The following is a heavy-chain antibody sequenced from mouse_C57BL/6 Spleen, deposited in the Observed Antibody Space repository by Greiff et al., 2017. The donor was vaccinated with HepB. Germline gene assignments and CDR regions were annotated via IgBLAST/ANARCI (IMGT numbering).Heavy chain of an antibody. V-gene: IGHV14-3*01. CDR3: ARSKRAYDYDAMDY. Sequence: EVQLQQSVAELVRPGASVKLSCTASGFNIKNTYMHWVKQRPEQGLEWIGRIDPANGNTKYAPKFQGKATITADTSSNTAYMQLNSLTSEDSAVYFCARSKRAYDYDAMDYWGQGTSVTVSS. J-gene: IGHJ4*01. CDR2: IDPANGNT. D-gene: IGHD6-5*01. CDR1: GFNIKNTY.